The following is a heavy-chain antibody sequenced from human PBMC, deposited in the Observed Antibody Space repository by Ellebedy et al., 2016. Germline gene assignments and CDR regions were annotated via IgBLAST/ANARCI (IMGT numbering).Heavy chain of an antibody. J-gene: IGHJ4*02. CDR2: ISGSGGST. CDR3: ARDSGWELLTFDY. CDR1: GFTFSSYG. Sequence: GGSLRLSCAASGFTFSSYGMHWVRQAPGKGLEWVSAISGSGGSTYYADSVKGRFTISRDNSKNTLYLQMNSLRAEDTAVYYCARDSGWELLTFDYWGQGTLVTVSS. D-gene: IGHD1-26*01. V-gene: IGHV3-NL1*01.